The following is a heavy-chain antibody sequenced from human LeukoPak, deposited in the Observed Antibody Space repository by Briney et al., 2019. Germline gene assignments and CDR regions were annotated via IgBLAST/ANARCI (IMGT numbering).Heavy chain of an antibody. CDR3: SRYCSGGSCYSVPDY. CDR2: VRSKAYGETT. J-gene: IGHJ4*02. CDR1: GFTFCDYA. Sequence: GGSLRLSCTASGFTFCDYAMTWVRQAPGKGLEGVGFVRSKAYGETTEYAASVKGRFTISRDDSKSVAYLQMNSLRTEDTAVYYCSRYCSGGSCYSVPDYWGQGTLVTVSS. V-gene: IGHV3-49*04. D-gene: IGHD2-15*01.